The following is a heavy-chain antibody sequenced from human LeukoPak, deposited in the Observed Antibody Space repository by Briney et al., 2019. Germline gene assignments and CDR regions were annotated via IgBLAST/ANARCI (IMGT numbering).Heavy chain of an antibody. V-gene: IGHV6-1*01. CDR1: GDSVSSNSAA. D-gene: IGHD3-10*01. CDR3: ARGPGNYYGSGSYYLLDY. J-gene: IGHJ4*02. CDR2: TYYRSKWYN. Sequence: SQTLSLTCAISGDSVSSNSAAWNWIRQSPSRGLEWLGRTYYRSKWYNDYAVSVKSRITINPDTSKNQFSLQLNSVTPEDTAVYYCARGPGNYYGSGSYYLLDYWGQATLVTVSS.